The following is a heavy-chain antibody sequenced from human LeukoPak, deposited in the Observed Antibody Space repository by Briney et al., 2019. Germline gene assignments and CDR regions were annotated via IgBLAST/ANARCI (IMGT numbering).Heavy chain of an antibody. V-gene: IGHV4-59*08. Sequence: PSDTLSLPCSVSGDSFSTFYWIWILQPPGKGLEWIGYISYTGSTNYNPSLKSRVTISVDTSKNQFSLKVTSVTAADTAVYYCARAIGIYSSSDYWGQGTLVAV. CDR3: ARAIGIYSSSDY. D-gene: IGHD2-21*01. J-gene: IGHJ4*02. CDR2: ISYTGST. CDR1: GDSFSTFY.